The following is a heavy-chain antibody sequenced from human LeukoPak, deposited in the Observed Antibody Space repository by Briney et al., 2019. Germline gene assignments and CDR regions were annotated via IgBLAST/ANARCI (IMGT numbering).Heavy chain of an antibody. CDR2: IYTSGST. D-gene: IGHD5-12*01. J-gene: IGHJ4*02. V-gene: IGHV4-59*10. Sequence: PSETLSLTCAVYDGSFSGYYCSWIRQPAGKGLEWIGRIYTSGSTNYNPSLKSRVTMSVDTSKNQFSLKLSSVTAADTAVYYCARLSGYDWESFYDYWGQGTLVTVSS. CDR3: ARLSGYDWESFYDY. CDR1: DGSFSGYY.